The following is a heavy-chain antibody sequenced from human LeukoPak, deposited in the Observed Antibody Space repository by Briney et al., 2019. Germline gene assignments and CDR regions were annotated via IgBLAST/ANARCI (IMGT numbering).Heavy chain of an antibody. CDR2: INHSGST. J-gene: IGHJ4*02. D-gene: IGHD3-22*01. CDR1: GGSFSGYY. CDR3: ARGHGYYYYFDY. V-gene: IGHV4-34*01. Sequence: SETLSLTCAVYGGSFSGYYWSWIRQPPGKGLEWIGEINHSGSTSYIPSLKSRVTISVDTSKNQFSLRLSSVTAADTAVYYCARGHGYYYYFDYWGQGTLVTVSS.